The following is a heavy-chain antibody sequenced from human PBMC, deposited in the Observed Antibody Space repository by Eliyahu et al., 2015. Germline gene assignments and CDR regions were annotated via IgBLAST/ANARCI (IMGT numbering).Heavy chain of an antibody. J-gene: IGHJ4*02. CDR3: ARAVGWLRFPY. V-gene: IGHV3-11*01. D-gene: IGHD5-12*01. Sequence: AFSDYYMSWIRQAPGKGLEWVSYISSSGSTIYYADSVKGRFTISRDNAKNSLYLQMNSLRAEDTAVYYCARAVGWLRFPYWGQGTLVTVSS. CDR2: ISSSGSTI. CDR1: AFSDYY.